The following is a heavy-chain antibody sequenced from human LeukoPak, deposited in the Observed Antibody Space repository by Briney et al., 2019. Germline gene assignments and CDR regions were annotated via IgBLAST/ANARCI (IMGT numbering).Heavy chain of an antibody. J-gene: IGHJ4*02. CDR1: GFTFSSYA. Sequence: GGSLRLSCAASGFTFSSYAMSWVRQAPGKGLEWVSAISGSGGSTYYAVSVKGRFTISRDNSKNTLYLQMNSLRAEDTAVYYCAKVCSSTSCFDYWGQGTLVTVSS. CDR3: AKVCSSTSCFDY. V-gene: IGHV3-23*01. D-gene: IGHD2-2*01. CDR2: ISGSGGST.